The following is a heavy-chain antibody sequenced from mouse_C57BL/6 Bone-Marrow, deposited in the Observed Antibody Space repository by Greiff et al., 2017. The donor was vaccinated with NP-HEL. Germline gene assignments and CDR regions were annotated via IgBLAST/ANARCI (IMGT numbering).Heavy chain of an antibody. V-gene: IGHV1-19*01. CDR1: GYTFTDYY. J-gene: IGHJ2*01. D-gene: IGHD1-1*01. CDR2: INPYNGGT. Sequence: EVMLVESGPVLVKPGASVKMSCKASGYTFTDYYMNWVKQSHGKSLEWIGVINPYNGGTSYNQKFKGKATLTVDKSSSTAYMELNSLTSEDSAVYYCARRGITTVVAYYFDYWGQGTTLTVSS. CDR3: ARRGITTVVAYYFDY.